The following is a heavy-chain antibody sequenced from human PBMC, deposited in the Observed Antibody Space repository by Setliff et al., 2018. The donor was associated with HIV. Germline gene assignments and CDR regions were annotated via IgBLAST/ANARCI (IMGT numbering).Heavy chain of an antibody. CDR3: ARSNLEPTSRLFDP. CDR2: IHNSGTT. CDR1: GSYISNSYY. V-gene: IGHV4-38-2*01. J-gene: IGHJ5*02. D-gene: IGHD1-1*01. Sequence: PSETLSLTCDVSGSYISNSYYWGWLRQPPGKGPEWIGYIHNSGTTHYNPAFESRLIISLDMSNNRFSLNLASVTAADTAVYYCARSNLEPTSRLFDPWGPGTLVTVSS.